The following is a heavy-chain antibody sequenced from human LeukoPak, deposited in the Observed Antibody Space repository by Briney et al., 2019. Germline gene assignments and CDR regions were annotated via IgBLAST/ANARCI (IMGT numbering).Heavy chain of an antibody. D-gene: IGHD2-15*01. J-gene: IGHJ4*02. CDR3: ARGHPLHHCRGGSCSFDS. V-gene: IGHV3-7*01. CDR1: GFTFSRYW. Sequence: GESLRLSCAASGFTFSRYWMTWVRQAPGKGLEWVANIKEGGDEKYYVDSVKGRFTISRDNAKNSLFLQMSSLRAEDTAVYYCARGHPLHHCRGGSCSFDSWGRGTQVTVSS. CDR2: IKEGGDEK.